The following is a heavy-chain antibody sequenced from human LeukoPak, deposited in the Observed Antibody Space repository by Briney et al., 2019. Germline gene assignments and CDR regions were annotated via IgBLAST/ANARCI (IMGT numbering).Heavy chain of an antibody. J-gene: IGHJ6*02. CDR3: AREPYGSSGYAYYYYGMDV. CDR2: IKQDGSEK. V-gene: IGHV3-7*01. D-gene: IGHD3-22*01. Sequence: GGSLRLSCAASGFTFSSYWMSCVRQAPGKGLEWVANIKQDGSEKHYVDSVKGRFTISRDNAKNSLYLQMNSLRAEDTAVYYCAREPYGSSGYAYYYYGMDVWGQGTTVTVSS. CDR1: GFTFSSYW.